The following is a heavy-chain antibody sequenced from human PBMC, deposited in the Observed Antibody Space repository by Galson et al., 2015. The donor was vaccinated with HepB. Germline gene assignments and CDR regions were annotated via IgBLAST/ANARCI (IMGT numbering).Heavy chain of an antibody. CDR3: ARDLSNKGLDV. D-gene: IGHD2/OR15-2a*01. CDR2: ITNGGGPT. J-gene: IGHJ6*02. Sequence: SLRLSCAASGFKLSDYYMTWVRQAPGKGLEWVSYITNGGGPTYYTASVKGRFTISRDNAKKSLYLQMSSLRVEDTAVYYCARDLSNKGLDVWGQGTPVTVSS. CDR1: GFKLSDYY. V-gene: IGHV3-11*01.